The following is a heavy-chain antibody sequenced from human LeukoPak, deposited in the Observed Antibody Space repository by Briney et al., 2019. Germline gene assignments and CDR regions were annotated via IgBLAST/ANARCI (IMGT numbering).Heavy chain of an antibody. V-gene: IGHV2-5*02. CDR2: VHRDDDK. CDR1: GFSLSTSAVG. Sequence: ESGPTLVKPTQTLTLTCTFSGFSLSTSAVGVGWIRQPPGKALEWLALVHRDDDKRYSPSLKSRLTITKDTSRNQVVLTMTNMDPVGTATYYCAHATLVYDSSGYYMGWFDPWGQGTLVTVSS. D-gene: IGHD3-22*01. J-gene: IGHJ5*02. CDR3: AHATLVYDSSGYYMGWFDP.